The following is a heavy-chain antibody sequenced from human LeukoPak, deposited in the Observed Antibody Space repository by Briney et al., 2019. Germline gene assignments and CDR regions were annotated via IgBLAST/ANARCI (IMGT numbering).Heavy chain of an antibody. CDR3: ASLTTADAFDI. J-gene: IGHJ3*02. D-gene: IGHD3-22*01. Sequence: ASVKVSCKASGYTFTGYYMHWVRQAPGQGLEWMGRINPNSGGTNYAQKFQGRVTMTRDTSLSTAYMELSRLRTDDTAVFYCASLTTADAFDIWGKGTMVTVSS. CDR2: INPNSGGT. V-gene: IGHV1-2*02. CDR1: GYTFTGYY.